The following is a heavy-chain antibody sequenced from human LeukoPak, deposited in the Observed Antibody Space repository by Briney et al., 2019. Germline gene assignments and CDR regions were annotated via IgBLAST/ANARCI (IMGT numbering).Heavy chain of an antibody. J-gene: IGHJ5*02. D-gene: IGHD3-10*01. CDR2: ISAYNGNT. Sequence: ASVKVSCKASGYTFTSYGISWVRQAPGQGLEWMGWISAYNGNTNYAQKLQGRVTMTEDTSTDTAYMELSSLRSEDTAVYYCATGGSGSYSKNWFDPWGQGTLVTVSS. CDR1: GYTFTSYG. CDR3: ATGGSGSYSKNWFDP. V-gene: IGHV1-18*01.